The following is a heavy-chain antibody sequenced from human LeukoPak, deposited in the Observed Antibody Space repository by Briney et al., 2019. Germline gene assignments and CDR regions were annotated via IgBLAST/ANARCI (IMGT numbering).Heavy chain of an antibody. Sequence: SVKVSCKASGGTFSSYAISWVRQAPGQGLEWMGGIIPIFGTANYAQKFQGRVTITTDESTSTAYMELSSLRSEDTAVYYCARGAMVRGVILGYYYYMDVWGKGTTVTVSS. CDR3: ARGAMVRGVILGYYYYMDV. J-gene: IGHJ6*03. CDR2: IIPIFGTA. CDR1: GGTFSSYA. V-gene: IGHV1-69*05. D-gene: IGHD3-10*01.